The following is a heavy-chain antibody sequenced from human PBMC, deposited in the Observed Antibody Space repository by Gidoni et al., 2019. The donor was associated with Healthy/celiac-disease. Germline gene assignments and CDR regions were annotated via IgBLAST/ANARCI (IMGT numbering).Heavy chain of an antibody. CDR1: GFPFSSYG. D-gene: IGHD6-19*01. Sequence: QVQLVESGGGVVQPGRSLRLSCAASGFPFSSYGMHWVSQAPGKGLEWVSLISYDGSNKYYADSVKGRFTISRDNSKNTLYLQMNSLRAEDTAVYYCAKDVFMGIAVAGTFWGQGTLVTVSS. CDR2: ISYDGSNK. J-gene: IGHJ4*02. CDR3: AKDVFMGIAVAGTF. V-gene: IGHV3-30*18.